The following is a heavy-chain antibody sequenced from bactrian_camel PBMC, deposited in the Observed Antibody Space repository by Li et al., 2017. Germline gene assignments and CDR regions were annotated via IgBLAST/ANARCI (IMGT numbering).Heavy chain of an antibody. CDR1: GHISSINC. Sequence: VQLVESGGGSVQAGGSLKLSCESRGHISSINCWGWFRQAPGKQREAVAAIDSDGSTSYADSVKGRFTISRENAKNTVYLQLNRLKTEDTAMYYCVVYGSGWWFSLFGQGTQVTVS. J-gene: IGHJ4*01. D-gene: IGHD6*01. V-gene: IGHV3S53*01. CDR2: IDSDGST.